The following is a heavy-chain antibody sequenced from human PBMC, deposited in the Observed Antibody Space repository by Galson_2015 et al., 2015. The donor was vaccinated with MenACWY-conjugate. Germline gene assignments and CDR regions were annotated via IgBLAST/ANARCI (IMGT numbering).Heavy chain of an antibody. Sequence: SLRLSCAASGFTFSTSWMSWVRQAPGKGLEWVANIKEDGGAKNYVDSVKGRFTISRDNAKDSLYLQMNSLRVEDTAVYYCASYSGTYGFEYWGQGTLVTVSS. J-gene: IGHJ4*02. CDR3: ASYSGTYGFEY. V-gene: IGHV3-7*03. D-gene: IGHD1-26*01. CDR2: IKEDGGAK. CDR1: GFTFSTSW.